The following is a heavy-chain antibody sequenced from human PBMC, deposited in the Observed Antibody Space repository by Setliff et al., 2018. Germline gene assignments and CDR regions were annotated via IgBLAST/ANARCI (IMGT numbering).Heavy chain of an antibody. CDR3: ARARPATIAGVVPGVADFGIDV. J-gene: IGHJ6*02. V-gene: IGHV4-4*07. CDR2: IYTSGST. D-gene: IGHD2-2*01. Sequence: PSETLSLTCSVSSGSMRNYYWIWIRQPAGEGLEWIGRIYTSGSTNYNPSLKRRVTISLEMSKNQFSLTLSSVTAADTAVYYCARARPATIAGVVPGVADFGIDVWGQGTTVTSP. CDR1: SGSMRNYY.